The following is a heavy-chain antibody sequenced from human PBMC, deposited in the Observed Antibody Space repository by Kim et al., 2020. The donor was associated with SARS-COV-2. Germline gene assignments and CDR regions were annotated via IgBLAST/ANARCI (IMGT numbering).Heavy chain of an antibody. D-gene: IGHD3-22*01. Sequence: SETLSLTCAVYGGSFSGYYWSWIRQPPGKGLEWIGEINHSGSTNYNPSLKSRVTISVDTSKNQFSLKLSSVTAADTAVYYCARKGAYYYDSSGYYPHYYYYGMDVWGQGTTVTVSS. CDR1: GGSFSGYY. J-gene: IGHJ6*02. V-gene: IGHV4-34*01. CDR2: INHSGST. CDR3: ARKGAYYYDSSGYYPHYYYYGMDV.